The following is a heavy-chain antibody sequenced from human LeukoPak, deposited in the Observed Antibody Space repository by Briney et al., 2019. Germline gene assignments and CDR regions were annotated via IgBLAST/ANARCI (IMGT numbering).Heavy chain of an antibody. CDR2: INPNSGGT. D-gene: IGHD5-18*01. CDR1: EYTFTGYY. J-gene: IGHJ4*02. V-gene: IGHV1-2*02. Sequence: ASVKVTCKASEYTFTGYYMNWVRQAPGQGLEWMGWINPNSGGTNYAQKFQGRVTMTRDTSISTAYMELSRLRSDDTAVYYCARDTARGYFDYWGQGTLVTVSS. CDR3: ARDTARGYFDY.